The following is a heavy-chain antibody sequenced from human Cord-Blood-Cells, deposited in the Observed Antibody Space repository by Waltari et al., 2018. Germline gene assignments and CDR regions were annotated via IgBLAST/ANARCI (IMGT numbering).Heavy chain of an antibody. CDR1: GGSIRSGGYY. CDR3: ASQMGKLGGFDY. V-gene: IGHV4-31*03. CDR2: IYYSGST. Sequence: QVHLQEPGPALVQPSQTLSLTCTVVGGSIRSGGYYWTWIRQHPGKGPELIGYIYYSGSTYYNPSLKSRVTISVDTSKNQFSLKLSSVTAADTAVYYCASQMGKLGGFDYWGQGTLVTVSS. J-gene: IGHJ4*02. D-gene: IGHD7-27*01.